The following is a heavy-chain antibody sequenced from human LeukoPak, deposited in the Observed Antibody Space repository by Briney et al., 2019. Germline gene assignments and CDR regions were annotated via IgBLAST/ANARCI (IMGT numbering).Heavy chain of an antibody. J-gene: IGHJ4*02. D-gene: IGHD5-18*01. Sequence: GGSLRLSCAASGFIVSSNYMSWVRQAPGKGLEWVSVIYSGGTTKYADSVKGRFTISRDTSKNTLSLQMNSLRAEDTAVYYCARAYSYGDFDYWGQGTLLTVSS. CDR3: ARAYSYGDFDY. CDR2: IYSGGTT. V-gene: IGHV3-53*01. CDR1: GFIVSSNY.